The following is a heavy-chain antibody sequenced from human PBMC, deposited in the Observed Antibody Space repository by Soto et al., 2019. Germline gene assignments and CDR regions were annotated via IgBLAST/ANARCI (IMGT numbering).Heavy chain of an antibody. V-gene: IGHV4-59*08. Sequence: ETLSLTCIVSGGSISRYYWSWIRQPPGKGLEWIGYVYYSGSTYYNPSLKSRVTISLNTSKNQFSLKLSSVTAADTAVYYCASDQYGDYAFDYWGQGTLVTVSS. CDR3: ASDQYGDYAFDY. CDR1: GGSISRYY. CDR2: VYYSGST. D-gene: IGHD4-17*01. J-gene: IGHJ4*02.